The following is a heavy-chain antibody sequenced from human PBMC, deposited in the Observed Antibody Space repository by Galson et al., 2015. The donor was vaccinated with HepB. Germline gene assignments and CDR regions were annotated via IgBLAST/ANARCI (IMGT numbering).Heavy chain of an antibody. CDR1: GFTFSSYG. V-gene: IGHV3-30*18. Sequence: SLRLSCAASGFTFSSYGFHWVRQAPGKGLEWVAVVSYDGSNKYYADSVKGRFTISRDNSKNTLYLQMNSLRAEDTAVYYCAKAPIGSHYLHYCYGMDVWGQGTTVTVSS. CDR3: AKAPIGSHYLHYCYGMDV. CDR2: VSYDGSNK. D-gene: IGHD3-10*01. J-gene: IGHJ6*02.